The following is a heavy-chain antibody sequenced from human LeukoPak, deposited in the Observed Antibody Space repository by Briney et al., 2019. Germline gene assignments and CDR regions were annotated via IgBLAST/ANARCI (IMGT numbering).Heavy chain of an antibody. CDR1: GYTFTSYY. V-gene: IGHV1-2*02. CDR2: INPNSGGT. D-gene: IGHD6-13*01. J-gene: IGHJ5*02. Sequence: RASVKVSCKASGYTFTSYYMHWVRQAPGQGLEWMGWINPNSGGTNYAQKFQGRVTMTRDTSISTAYMELSRLRSDDTAVYYCARVAGSSWYNWFDPWGQGTLVTVSS. CDR3: ARVAGSSWYNWFDP.